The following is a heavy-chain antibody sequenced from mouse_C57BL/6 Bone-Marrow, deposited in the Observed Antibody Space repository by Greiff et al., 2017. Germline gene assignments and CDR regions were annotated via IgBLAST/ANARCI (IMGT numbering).Heavy chain of an antibody. J-gene: IGHJ4*01. D-gene: IGHD3-2*02. CDR3: ERSAGGRSGHGAMDY. V-gene: IGHV1-61*01. Sequence: QVQLQQPGAELVRPGSSVKLSCKASGYTFTSYWMGWVKQRPGQGLEWIGNIYPSDSETHYNQKFKDKATLTVDKSSSTAYMPLSSLTSEDSAVYYCERSAGGRSGHGAMDYGGQGTSVTVSS. CDR2: IYPSDSET. CDR1: GYTFTSYW.